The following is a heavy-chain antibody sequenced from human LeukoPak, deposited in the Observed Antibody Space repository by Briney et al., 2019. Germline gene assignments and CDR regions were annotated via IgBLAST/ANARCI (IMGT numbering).Heavy chain of an antibody. CDR1: GGTFISYA. J-gene: IGHJ4*02. CDR3: ARTRSTYYDILTGYPSFDY. CDR2: IIPIFGTA. D-gene: IGHD3-9*01. Sequence: GASVKVSCKASGGTFISYAISWVRQAPGQGVEWMGGIIPIFGTANYAQKFQGRVTITTDESTRTDYMEMSRLRSEDKAVYYCARTRSTYYDILTGYPSFDYWGQGTLVTVSS. V-gene: IGHV1-69*05.